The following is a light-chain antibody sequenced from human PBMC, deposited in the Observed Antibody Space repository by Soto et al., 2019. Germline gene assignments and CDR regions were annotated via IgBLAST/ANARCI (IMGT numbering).Light chain of an antibody. Sequence: EFVLTQSPGTLSLSPGERATLSCRASQTVRNNYLAWYQQKPGQAPRLLIYDASSRATGIPDRFSGGGSGTDFTLTISRLEPEDFAVYYCQQFSSSWPWTFGQGTKVDIK. CDR2: DAS. V-gene: IGKV3-20*01. CDR3: QQFSSSWPWT. J-gene: IGKJ1*01. CDR1: QTVRNNY.